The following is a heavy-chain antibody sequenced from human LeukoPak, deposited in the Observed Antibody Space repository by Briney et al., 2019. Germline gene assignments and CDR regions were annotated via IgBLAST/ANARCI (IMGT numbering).Heavy chain of an antibody. CDR3: ARGIGSGSYYRPFVNWFDP. D-gene: IGHD1-26*01. CDR2: ISYDGSNK. J-gene: IGHJ5*02. V-gene: IGHV3-30*04. Sequence: GGSLRLSCAASGFTFSSYAMHWVRQAPGKGLEWVAVISYDGSNKYYADSVKGRFTISRDNSKNTLYLQMNSLRAEDTAVYHCARGIGSGSYYRPFVNWFDPWGQGTLVTVSS. CDR1: GFTFSSYA.